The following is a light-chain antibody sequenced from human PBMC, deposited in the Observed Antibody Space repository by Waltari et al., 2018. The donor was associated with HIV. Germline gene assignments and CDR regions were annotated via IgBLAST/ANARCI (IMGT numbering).Light chain of an antibody. J-gene: IGLJ2*01. V-gene: IGLV1-51*01. CDR2: EKN. Sequence: SVLTQPPSLSAAPGQKVTISCYGSDSDLGNNYASCYQQLPETAPKLHIPEKNKRPSGIPDRFSGSKSGTSATLAITGLQTGDEADYFCGTWDSNLSVVLFGGGTKLTVL. CDR1: DSDLGNNY. CDR3: GTWDSNLSVVL.